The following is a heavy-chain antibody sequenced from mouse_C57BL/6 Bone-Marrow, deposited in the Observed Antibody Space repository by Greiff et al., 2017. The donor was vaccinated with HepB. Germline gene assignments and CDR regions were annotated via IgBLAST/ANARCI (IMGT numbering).Heavy chain of an antibody. J-gene: IGHJ3*01. CDR2: IDPANGNT. D-gene: IGHD1-1*01. CDR3: ARSHYYGSLWFAY. V-gene: IGHV14-3*01. Sequence: EVKLVESVAELVRPGASVKLSCTASGFNIKNTYMHWVKQRPEQGLEWIGRIDPANGNTKYAPKFQGKATITADTSSNTAYLQLSSLTSEDTAIYYCARSHYYGSLWFAYWGQGTLVTVSA. CDR1: GFNIKNTY.